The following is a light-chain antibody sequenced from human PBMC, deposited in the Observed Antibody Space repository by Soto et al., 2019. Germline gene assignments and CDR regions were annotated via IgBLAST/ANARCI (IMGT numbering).Light chain of an antibody. CDR1: QSVRSNH. Sequence: EIVLTQSPGTLSLSPGERATLSCRASQSVRSNHLAWFRQKPGQAPRLLMYGASSRATGIPDRFSGSGSGTDFILTISRLEPEDFAVYYCQQYGRSPGTFGQGTKVEIK. CDR2: GAS. CDR3: QQYGRSPGT. J-gene: IGKJ1*01. V-gene: IGKV3-20*01.